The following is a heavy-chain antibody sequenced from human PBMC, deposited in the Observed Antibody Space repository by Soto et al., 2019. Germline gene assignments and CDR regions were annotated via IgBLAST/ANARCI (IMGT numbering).Heavy chain of an antibody. D-gene: IGHD2-8*02. J-gene: IGHJ4*02. CDR1: GFTGSTYG. CDR3: TGEVASGY. V-gene: IGHV3-30*03. CDR2: IARDGGTK. Sequence: QVQLVESGGGVVQPGRSLRLSCAVSGFTGSTYGMHWVRQGPGKGLEWVAVIARDGGTKNYADSVKGRFTISSDNSRNTLFLEMNSLRGDDMAVYYCTGEVASGYWGQGTLVTVSS.